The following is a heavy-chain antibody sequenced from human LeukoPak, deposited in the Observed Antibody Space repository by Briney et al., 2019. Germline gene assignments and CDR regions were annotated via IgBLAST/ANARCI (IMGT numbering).Heavy chain of an antibody. D-gene: IGHD3-10*01. V-gene: IGHV3-15*01. Sequence: GGSLRLSCAASGFTFSKAWMNWVRQAPGKGLEWVGHIQSKPDGGTADYAAPVKGRFTISRDDSKNTLYLVINGLKTEDTAVYYCTTRGHLRGIDHWGQGTLVTVSS. CDR3: TTRGHLRGIDH. CDR2: IQSKPDGGTA. CDR1: GFTFSKAW. J-gene: IGHJ4*02.